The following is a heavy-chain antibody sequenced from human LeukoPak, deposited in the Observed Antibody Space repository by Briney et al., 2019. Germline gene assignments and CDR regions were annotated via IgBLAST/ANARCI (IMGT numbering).Heavy chain of an antibody. CDR3: AKIMGRGYCTSTSCRGDWFDP. J-gene: IGHJ5*02. CDR1: GGSISSSNW. Sequence: SGTLSLTCAVSGGSISSSNWWSWVRQPPGKGLEWIGEIYHGGSTNYNPSLKSRVTISVGKSKNQFSLKLSSVTAADTAVYYCAKIMGRGYCTSTSCRGDWFDPWGQGTLVTVSS. V-gene: IGHV4-4*02. D-gene: IGHD2-2*01. CDR2: IYHGGST.